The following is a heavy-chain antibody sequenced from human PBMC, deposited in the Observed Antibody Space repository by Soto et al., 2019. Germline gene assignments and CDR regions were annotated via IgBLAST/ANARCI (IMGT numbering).Heavy chain of an antibody. J-gene: IGHJ6*02. Sequence: SVKVSCKASGGTFSSYAISWVRQAPGQGLEWMGGIIPIFGTANYAQKFQGRVTITADESTSTAYMELGSLRSEDTAVYYCASAGGTVVVPAATSYYYYGMDVWGQGTTVTVSS. CDR3: ASAGGTVVVPAATSYYYYGMDV. D-gene: IGHD2-2*01. CDR2: IIPIFGTA. V-gene: IGHV1-69*13. CDR1: GGTFSSYA.